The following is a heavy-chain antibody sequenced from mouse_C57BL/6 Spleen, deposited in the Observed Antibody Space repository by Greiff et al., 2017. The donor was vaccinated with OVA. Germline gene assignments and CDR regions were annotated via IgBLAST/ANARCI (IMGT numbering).Heavy chain of an antibody. V-gene: IGHV1-69*01. CDR1: GYTFTSYW. CDR3: ARSDGYGSSYGYFDV. D-gene: IGHD1-1*01. J-gene: IGHJ1*03. CDR2: IDPSDSYT. Sequence: QVQLKQPGAELVMPGASVKLSCKASGYTFTSYWMHWVKQRPGQGLEWIGEIDPSDSYTNYNQKFKGKSTLTVDKSSSTAYMQLSSLTSEDSAVYYCARSDGYGSSYGYFDVWGTGTTVTVSS.